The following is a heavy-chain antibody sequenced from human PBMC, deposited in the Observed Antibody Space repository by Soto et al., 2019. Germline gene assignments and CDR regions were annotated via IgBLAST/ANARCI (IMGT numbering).Heavy chain of an antibody. CDR2: IYYSGST. CDR1: GGSISSYY. CDR3: AQGRGSSSWPYYYYYYGMDV. Sequence: SETLSLTCTVSGGSISSYYWIWIRQPPGKGLEWIGYIYYSGSTNYNPSLKSRVTISVDTSKNQFSLKLSSVTAADTAVYYCAQGRGSSSWPYYYYYYGMDVWGQGTTVTVSS. V-gene: IGHV4-59*01. J-gene: IGHJ6*02. D-gene: IGHD6-13*01.